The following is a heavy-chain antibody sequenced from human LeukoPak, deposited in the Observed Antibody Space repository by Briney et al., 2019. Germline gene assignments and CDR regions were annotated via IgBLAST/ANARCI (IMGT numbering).Heavy chain of an antibody. D-gene: IGHD6-13*01. CDR1: GFTFSSYA. V-gene: IGHV3-23*01. CDR3: VKDLAAAGTGGFDY. Sequence: GGSLRLSCAASGFTFSSYAMSWVRQAPGKGLEWVSAISGSAGTTFYADSVKGRFTISRDNSKNTLYLQMNSLRAEDTAVYYCVKDLAAAGTGGFDYWGQGTLVTVSS. J-gene: IGHJ4*02. CDR2: ISGSAGTT.